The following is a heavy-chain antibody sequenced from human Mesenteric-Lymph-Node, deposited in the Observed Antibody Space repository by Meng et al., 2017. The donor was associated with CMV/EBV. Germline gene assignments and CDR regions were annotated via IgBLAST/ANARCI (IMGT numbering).Heavy chain of an antibody. CDR2: IHSHADTK. V-gene: IGHV3-30*02. Sequence: GESLKISCVASGVPFKTFISYGIHWVRQTPGEGLQWVAFIHSHADTKYYAESVKGRFTISRDNAKNSLYLQMNSLRAEDTAVYYCAREQYCSSTSCYAFDYYYGMDVWGQGTTVTVSS. D-gene: IGHD2-2*01. CDR3: AREQYCSSTSCYAFDYYYGMDV. J-gene: IGHJ6*02. CDR1: GVPFKTFISYG.